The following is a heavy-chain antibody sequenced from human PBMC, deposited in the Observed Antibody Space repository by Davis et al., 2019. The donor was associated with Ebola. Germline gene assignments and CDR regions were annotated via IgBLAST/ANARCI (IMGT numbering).Heavy chain of an antibody. CDR3: ARGHCSGGSCYFSGYFDY. Sequence: PGGSLRLSCAASGFTVSSNYMSWVRQAPGKGLEWVSVIYSGGSTYYADSVKGRFTISRDNAKNSLYLQMNSLRAEDTAVYYCARGHCSGGSCYFSGYFDYWGQGTLVTVSS. CDR1: GFTVSSNY. V-gene: IGHV3-66*01. J-gene: IGHJ4*02. D-gene: IGHD2-15*01. CDR2: IYSGGST.